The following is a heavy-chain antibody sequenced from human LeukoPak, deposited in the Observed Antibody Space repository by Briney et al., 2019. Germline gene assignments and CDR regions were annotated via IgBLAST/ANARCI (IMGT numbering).Heavy chain of an antibody. CDR2: INPNSGGT. Sequence: ASVKVSCKASGYTFTGYYMHWVRQAPGQGLEWMGRINPNSGGTNYAQKFQGRVTMTRDTSISTAYMELSRLRSDDTAVYYCARVGVGATSTYRFDYWGQGTLVTVSS. D-gene: IGHD1-26*01. CDR3: ARVGVGATSTYRFDY. V-gene: IGHV1-2*06. CDR1: GYTFTGYY. J-gene: IGHJ4*02.